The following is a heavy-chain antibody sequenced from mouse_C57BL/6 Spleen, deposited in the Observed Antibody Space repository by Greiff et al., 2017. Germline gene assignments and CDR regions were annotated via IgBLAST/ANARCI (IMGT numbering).Heavy chain of an antibody. CDR1: GFSLTSYG. V-gene: IGHV2-6-1*01. CDR3: ARHDDYGPPYAMDY. J-gene: IGHJ4*01. CDR2: IWSDGST. Sequence: VQRVESGPGLVAPSQSLSITCTVSGFSLTSYGVHWVRQPPGKGLEWLVVIWSDGSTTYNSAHKSRLSISKDNSKSQVFLKMNSLQTDDTAMYYCARHDDYGPPYAMDYWGQGTSVTVSS. D-gene: IGHD2-4*01.